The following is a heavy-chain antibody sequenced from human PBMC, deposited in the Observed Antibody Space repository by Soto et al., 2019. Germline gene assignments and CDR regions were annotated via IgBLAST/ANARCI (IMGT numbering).Heavy chain of an antibody. CDR2: ISYDGSNK. Sequence: SLRLSCAASGFTFSSYGMHWVRQAPGKGLEWVAVISYDGSNKYYADSVKGRFTISRDNSKNTLYLQMNSLRAEDTAVYYCAKDLRPITMIRNYFDYWGQGTLVTVSS. V-gene: IGHV3-30*18. J-gene: IGHJ4*02. D-gene: IGHD3-22*01. CDR3: AKDLRPITMIRNYFDY. CDR1: GFTFSSYG.